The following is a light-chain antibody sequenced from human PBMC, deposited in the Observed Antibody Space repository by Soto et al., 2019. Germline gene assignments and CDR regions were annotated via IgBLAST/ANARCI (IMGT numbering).Light chain of an antibody. J-gene: IGLJ1*01. V-gene: IGLV2-14*01. CDR3: SSYTSSSTL. Sequence: QSVRTEPACVSVSPGQSITISCTGTSSDVGGYNYVSWYQQHPGKAPKLMIYAVTDRPSGVSSRFSGSKSGNTASLTISGLQAEDEADYYCSSYTSSSTLFGTGTKVTVL. CDR2: AVT. CDR1: SSDVGGYNY.